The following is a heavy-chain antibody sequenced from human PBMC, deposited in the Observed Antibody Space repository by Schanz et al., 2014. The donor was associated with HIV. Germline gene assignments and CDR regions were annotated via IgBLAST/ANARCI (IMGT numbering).Heavy chain of an antibody. V-gene: IGHV3-33*08. CDR3: ARALGRFRLYHLDY. J-gene: IGHJ4*02. CDR1: GFNFSSYG. CDR2: IWNDGSNK. Sequence: QVQLVESGGGVGQPGRSLRLSFAASGFNFSSYGMHWVRQVPARGLEGVAMIWNDGSNKFYADSVKGRFTISRDNSKNTLFLQMNSLRAEDTAVYYCARALGRFRLYHLDYWGQGTLVTVSS. D-gene: IGHD3-16*01.